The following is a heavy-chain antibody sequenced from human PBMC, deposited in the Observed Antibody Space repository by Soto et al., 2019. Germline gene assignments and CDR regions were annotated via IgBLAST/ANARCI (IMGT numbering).Heavy chain of an antibody. V-gene: IGHV1-69*01. J-gene: IGHJ6*02. CDR3: ARDHYSSGYQYYYGMDV. CDR1: GGTFSSYA. CDR2: IIPIFGTA. D-gene: IGHD3-22*01. Sequence: QVQLVQSGAEVKKPGSSVKVSCKASGGTFSSYAISWVRQAPGQGLEWMGGIIPIFGTANYAQKFQGRVTITADESTSTAYIELRSLRSEDTAVYYCARDHYSSGYQYYYGMDVWGQGTTVTVSS.